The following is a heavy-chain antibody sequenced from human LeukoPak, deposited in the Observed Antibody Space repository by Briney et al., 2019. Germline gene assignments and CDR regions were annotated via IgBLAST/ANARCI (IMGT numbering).Heavy chain of an antibody. CDR1: GFTFSSHW. CDR2: IKEDGSAE. CDR3: ARDAGYYVHDL. J-gene: IGHJ5*02. D-gene: IGHD3-10*02. V-gene: IGHV3-7*01. Sequence: PGGSLRLSCAASGFTFSSHWMGWVRQAPGKGLEWVANIKEDGSAEHYVDSVRGRFTISRDNAKNSLYLQTNSLRAEDTAVYYCARDAGYYVHDLWGQGTLVTVSS.